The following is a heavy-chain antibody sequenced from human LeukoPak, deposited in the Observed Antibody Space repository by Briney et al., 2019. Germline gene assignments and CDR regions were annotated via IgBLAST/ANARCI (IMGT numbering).Heavy chain of an antibody. CDR2: IYPGDSDT. D-gene: IGHD3-16*02. CDR3: ASGRYYDYVWGSYRLPYYDAFDI. V-gene: IGHV5-51*01. Sequence: RGESLKISCKGSGYSFTSYWIGWVRQMPGKGLEWMGIIYPGDSDTRYSPSFQGQVTISADKSISTAYLQWSSLKASDTAMYYCASGRYYDYVWGSYRLPYYDAFDIWGQGTMVTVSS. J-gene: IGHJ3*02. CDR1: GYSFTSYW.